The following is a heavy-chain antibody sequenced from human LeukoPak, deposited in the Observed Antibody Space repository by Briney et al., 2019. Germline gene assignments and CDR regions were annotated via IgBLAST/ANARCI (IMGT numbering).Heavy chain of an antibody. CDR3: ARLAGNNWLGP. CDR1: GHSFASYW. V-gene: IGHV5-51*01. CDR2: IYPGDSDT. J-gene: IGHJ5*02. Sequence: GESLKISCQSSGHSFASYWIGWVRQMPGQGLEWMGIIYPGDSDTRYSPSFEGQVTISVDKSITTAYLQWTSLKASDTAMYYCARLAGNNWLGPWGQGTLVTVSS.